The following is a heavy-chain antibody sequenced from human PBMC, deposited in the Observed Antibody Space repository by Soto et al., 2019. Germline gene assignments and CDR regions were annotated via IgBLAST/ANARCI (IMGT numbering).Heavy chain of an antibody. Sequence: QVQLVQSGTEVKKPGSSVKVSCKSSGDTFTNYAISWVRQAPGQGLEWLGGIIPFFNTSNYAQKFQGRIRMTADKSTDTVYMDLSSLTSEDTAIYYCAREAPYCTSATCPKFYDMDVWGQGTTVTVAS. CDR2: IIPFFNTS. J-gene: IGHJ6*02. D-gene: IGHD2-2*01. CDR1: GDTFTNYA. V-gene: IGHV1-69*06. CDR3: AREAPYCTSATCPKFYDMDV.